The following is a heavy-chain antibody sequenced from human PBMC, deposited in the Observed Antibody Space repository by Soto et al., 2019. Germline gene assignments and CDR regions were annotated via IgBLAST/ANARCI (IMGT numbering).Heavy chain of an antibody. J-gene: IGHJ3*02. Sequence: EVQLVESGGGLVQPGGSLRLSCAASGFTFSRFDMHWVRQVRGEGLEWVSGIGTAGDTYYPDSVKGRFTISRENAKNSLNLQMNSLRAGDTAVYYCAGGVAADAGDAFDIWGQGTRVAVSS. CDR3: AGGVAADAGDAFDI. D-gene: IGHD6-13*01. CDR1: GFTFSRFD. V-gene: IGHV3-13*01. CDR2: IGTAGDT.